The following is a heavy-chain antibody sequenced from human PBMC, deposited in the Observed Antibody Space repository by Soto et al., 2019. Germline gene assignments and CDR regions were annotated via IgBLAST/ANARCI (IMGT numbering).Heavy chain of an antibody. J-gene: IGHJ4*02. CDR2: IYYSGST. V-gene: IGHV4-30-4*01. Sequence: SETLSLTCTVSGGSISSGDYYWSWIRQPPGKGLEWIGYIYYSGSTYYNPSLKSRVTISVDTSKNQFSLKLSSVTAADTAVYYCARDNRIAAAGIVYWGQGTLVTVYS. CDR1: GGSISSGDYY. D-gene: IGHD6-13*01. CDR3: ARDNRIAAAGIVY.